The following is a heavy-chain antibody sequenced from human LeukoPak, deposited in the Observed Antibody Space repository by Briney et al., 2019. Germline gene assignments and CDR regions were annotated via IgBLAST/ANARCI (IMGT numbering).Heavy chain of an antibody. V-gene: IGHV3-53*01. D-gene: IGHD1-26*01. CDR3: ARGGNYAPFDY. CDR1: GFTVSSNY. Sequence: QPGGSLRLSCAASGFTVSSNYMSWVRQAPGKGLEWVSVIYSGGSTYYADSVKGRFTISRDNTKNSLYLQINSLRVEDTAIYYCARGGNYAPFDYWGQGALVAVSS. CDR2: IYSGGST. J-gene: IGHJ4*02.